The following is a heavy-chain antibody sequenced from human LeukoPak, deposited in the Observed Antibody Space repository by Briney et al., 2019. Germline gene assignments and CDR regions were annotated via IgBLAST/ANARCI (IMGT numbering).Heavy chain of an antibody. Sequence: SETLSLTCAVSGGSISSGGYSWTWIRQPPRKGLEWIGYIYHSGSTYYNPSLKSRVTISVDRSKNQFSLKLSSVTAADTAVYYCVRVSSSGYYEYYFDYWGQGTLVTVSS. CDR1: GGSISSGGYS. CDR2: IYHSGST. CDR3: VRVSSSGYYEYYFDY. D-gene: IGHD3-22*01. V-gene: IGHV4-30-2*01. J-gene: IGHJ4*02.